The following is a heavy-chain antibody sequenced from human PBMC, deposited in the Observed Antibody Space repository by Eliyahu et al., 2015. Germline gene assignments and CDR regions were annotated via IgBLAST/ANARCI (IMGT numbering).Heavy chain of an antibody. V-gene: IGHV4-4*02. CDR2: IYHSGIT. J-gene: IGHJ4*02. D-gene: IGHD6-19*01. CDR3: ARGDVAAVAGMIFKY. Sequence: QVQLQESGPALVKPSGILSLTCAVSGGSITNSHWWTWFRQPPGKGLEWIGDIYHSGITNYNPSLKNRVTISVDKSNNHFSLKLNSATAADTALYYCARGDVAAVAGMIFKYWGQGTLVTVSS. CDR1: GGSITNSHW.